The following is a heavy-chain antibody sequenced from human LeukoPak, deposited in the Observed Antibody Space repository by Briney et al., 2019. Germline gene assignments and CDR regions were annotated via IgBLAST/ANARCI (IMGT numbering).Heavy chain of an antibody. V-gene: IGHV3-48*01. J-gene: IGHJ4*02. CDR2: IRTTAEGAKYA. D-gene: IGHD2-15*01. CDR1: GFSFTDYP. Sequence: GGSLRLSCATSGFSFTDYPMNWVRQAPGKGLEWISNIRTTAEGAKYAYYADSVKGRFTISRENAKNSLYLQMNSLRVGDTAVYYCVRARDCRGGRCRGYYDYWGQGTLVTVSS. CDR3: VRARDCRGGRCRGYYDY.